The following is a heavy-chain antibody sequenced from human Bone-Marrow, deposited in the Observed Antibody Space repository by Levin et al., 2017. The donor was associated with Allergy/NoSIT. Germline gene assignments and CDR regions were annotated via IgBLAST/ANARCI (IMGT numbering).Heavy chain of an antibody. V-gene: IGHV4-38-2*02. D-gene: IGHD6-6*01. J-gene: IGHJ5*02. CDR2: IYHSGST. CDR1: GYSISSGYY. Sequence: SETLSLTCAVSGYSISSGYYWGWIRQPPGKGLEWIGSIYHSGSTYYNPSLKSRVTISVDTSKNQFSLKLSSVTAADTAVYYCAREEAARGLYNWFDPWGQGTLVTVSS. CDR3: AREEAARGLYNWFDP.